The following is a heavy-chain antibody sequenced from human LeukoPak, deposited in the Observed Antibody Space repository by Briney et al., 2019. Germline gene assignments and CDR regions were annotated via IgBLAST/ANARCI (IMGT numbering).Heavy chain of an antibody. CDR1: GGSISSGSYY. Sequence: SETLSLSCTVSGGSISSGSYYWSWIRQPAGKGLEWIGHIYTTGSTNYNPSLNRRVTISVDTSKTQFSLKLSSVTAADTAVYYCASYSSSWYSTWGQGTLVTVSS. J-gene: IGHJ5*02. CDR3: ASYSSSWYST. V-gene: IGHV4-61*09. D-gene: IGHD6-13*01. CDR2: IYTTGST.